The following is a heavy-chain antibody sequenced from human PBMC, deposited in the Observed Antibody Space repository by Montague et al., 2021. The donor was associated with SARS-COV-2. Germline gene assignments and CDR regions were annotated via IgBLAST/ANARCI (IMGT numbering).Heavy chain of an antibody. D-gene: IGHD2/OR15-2a*01. V-gene: IGHV4-39*01. CDR2: IYYSGTT. CDR3: ARAQMAVTEYYPDY. Sequence: IYYSGTTLYHPSLKSRITMSVDTSDNQFSLQLNSVSVTDTAIYYCARAQMAVTEYYPDYWGQGSLVTVSS. J-gene: IGHJ4*02.